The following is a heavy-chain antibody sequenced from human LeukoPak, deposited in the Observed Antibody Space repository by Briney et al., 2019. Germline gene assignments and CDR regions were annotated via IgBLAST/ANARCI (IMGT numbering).Heavy chain of an antibody. CDR1: GYSISSGHY. CDR2: IYHSGST. V-gene: IGHV4-38-2*02. J-gene: IGHJ5*02. CDR3: ASVRGYSSGWYASGFDP. Sequence: PSETLSLTCSVSGYSISSGHYWGWIRQPPGKGLEWIGSIYHSGSTNYNPSLKSRVTISLDTSKNQFSLKLTSVTAADTAVYYCASVRGYSSGWYASGFDPWGQGTLVTVSS. D-gene: IGHD6-19*01.